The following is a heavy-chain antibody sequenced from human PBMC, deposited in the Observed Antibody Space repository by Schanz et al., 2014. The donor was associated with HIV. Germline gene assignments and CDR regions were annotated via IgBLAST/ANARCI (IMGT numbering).Heavy chain of an antibody. Sequence: QVQVVQSGAEVKKPGSSVKVSCKASGGTFSSYAISWVRQAPGQGLEWMGWINPNSGGTNYAQKFQGRVTMTRDTSISTAYMELSRLRSDDTAVYYCASDLSVYSSSSSVWGQGTTVTVSS. CDR1: GGTFSSYA. CDR2: INPNSGGT. V-gene: IGHV1-2*02. CDR3: ASDLSVYSSSSSV. J-gene: IGHJ6*02. D-gene: IGHD6-13*01.